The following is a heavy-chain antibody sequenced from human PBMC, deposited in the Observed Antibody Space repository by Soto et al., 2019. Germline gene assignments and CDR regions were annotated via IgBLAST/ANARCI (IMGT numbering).Heavy chain of an antibody. CDR2: INPSGGST. Sequence: ASVKVSCKASGYTFTSYYMHWVRQAPGQGLEWMGIINPSGGSTSYAQKFQGRVTMTRDTSTSTVYMELSSLRSEDTAVYYCARDWGPTPVTYYFDYWGQGTLVTVSS. D-gene: IGHD4-4*01. J-gene: IGHJ4*02. CDR3: ARDWGPTPVTYYFDY. V-gene: IGHV1-46*01. CDR1: GYTFTSYY.